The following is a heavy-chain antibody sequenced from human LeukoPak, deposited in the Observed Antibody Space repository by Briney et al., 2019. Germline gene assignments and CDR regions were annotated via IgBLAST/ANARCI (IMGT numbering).Heavy chain of an antibody. D-gene: IGHD6-13*01. CDR3: ARDLGGYSSSWSPLDY. CDR1: GGSISSYY. Sequence: SETLSLTCSVSGGSISSYYWSWIRQPPGKGLEWIGYMYYSGSTNYNPSLKSRVTMSVDTSKNQFSLKLSSVTAADTAVYYCARDLGGYSSSWSPLDYWGQGTLVTVSS. J-gene: IGHJ4*02. CDR2: MYYSGST. V-gene: IGHV4-59*12.